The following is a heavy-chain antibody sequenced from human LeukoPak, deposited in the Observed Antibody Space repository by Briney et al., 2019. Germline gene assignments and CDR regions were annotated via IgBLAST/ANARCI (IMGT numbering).Heavy chain of an antibody. CDR1: GFTVCSKY. CDR2: LYSGSDT. V-gene: IGHV3-53*01. D-gene: IGHD3-10*01. Sequence: VGSLRLSCAPSGFTVCSKYMNCVRQAPGKRRKWVSILYSGSDTYYSDSVKGRFTISRDDSKNTLSLQMNSLRTEDTAVYSCARVGDHFHWYFDLWGRGSLVTVSS. CDR3: ARVGDHFHWYFDL. J-gene: IGHJ2*01.